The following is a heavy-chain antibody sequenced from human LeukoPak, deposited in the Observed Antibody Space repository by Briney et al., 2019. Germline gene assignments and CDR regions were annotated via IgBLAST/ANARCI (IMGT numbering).Heavy chain of an antibody. J-gene: IGHJ3*02. CDR1: GFTFTNYM. CDR2: INSDSSYI. D-gene: IGHD6-13*01. V-gene: IGHV3-21*01. CDR3: ARDAATDDAFDI. Sequence: PGGSLRLSCAASGFTFTNYMMNWVRQAPGKGLEWVSSINSDSSYIYYADSMKGRFFISRDNAKNSLYLQMNSLRAEDTAVYYCARDAATDDAFDIWGQGTMVTVSS.